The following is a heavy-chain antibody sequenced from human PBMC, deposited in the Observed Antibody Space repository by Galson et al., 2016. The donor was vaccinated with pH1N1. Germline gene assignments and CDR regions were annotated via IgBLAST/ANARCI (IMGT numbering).Heavy chain of an antibody. Sequence: PALVKPTQILTLTCTFSGFSLSTSGMCVSWIRQPPGKALEWLALIDWDDDKYYSTSLKTRLTISKDTSKNQVVLTMTNMDPVDTATYYCARLDYGDYSGYFEYWGQGTLVTVSS. V-gene: IGHV2-70*01. J-gene: IGHJ4*02. D-gene: IGHD4-17*01. CDR3: ARLDYGDYSGYFEY. CDR2: IDWDDDK. CDR1: GFSLSTSGMC.